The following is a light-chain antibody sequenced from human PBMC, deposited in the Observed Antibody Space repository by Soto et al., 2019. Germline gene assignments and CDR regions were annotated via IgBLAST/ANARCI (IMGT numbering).Light chain of an antibody. V-gene: IGLV2-23*03. CDR1: SSNVGGYTL. CDR2: EGS. Sequence: QSALTQPASVSGSPGQSITISCTGTSSNVGGYTLVSWFQQHPGKAPKLMIYEGSKRPSGVSHRFSGSKFGNTASLTISGLQAEDEADYYCCSYTGSTSFPWVFGGGTKVTVL. CDR3: CSYTGSTSFPWV. J-gene: IGLJ3*02.